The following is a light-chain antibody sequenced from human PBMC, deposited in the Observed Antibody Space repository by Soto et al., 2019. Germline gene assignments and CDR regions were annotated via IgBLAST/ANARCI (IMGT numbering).Light chain of an antibody. J-gene: IGKJ4*01. V-gene: IGKV3-20*01. CDR3: QQYETSPWT. CDR2: GAS. Sequence: EIVLTQSPGPLSLAAGERATLSCRASQSVISKYITWYQQTLGQPPRLLIYGASGRATGVPDRFSGSGSGTIFTLTIERVEAEDFAVYYCQQYETSPWTFGRGTKVEIK. CDR1: QSVISKY.